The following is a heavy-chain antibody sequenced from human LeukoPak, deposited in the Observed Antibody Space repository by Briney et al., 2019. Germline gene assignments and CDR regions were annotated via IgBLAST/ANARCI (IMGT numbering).Heavy chain of an antibody. CDR3: ARHDWAY. J-gene: IGHJ4*02. Sequence: SETLSLTCTVSGGSISSYYWSWIRQPPGKGLEWIGSIYYSGTTYYNPSLKSRVTISVDTSKNQLSLRLSPVTAADTAVYYCARHDWAYWGQGTLVTVSS. D-gene: IGHD2-21*01. CDR1: GGSISSYY. CDR2: IYYSGTT. V-gene: IGHV4-59*04.